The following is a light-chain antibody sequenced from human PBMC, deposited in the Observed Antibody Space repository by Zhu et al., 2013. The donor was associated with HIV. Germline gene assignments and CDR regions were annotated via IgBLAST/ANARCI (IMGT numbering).Light chain of an antibody. CDR2: GNS. Sequence: QSVLTQPPSVSGTPGRRVIISCSGSSSNIGSNTVNWYQQFPGTAPKLLIYGNSDRPSGVPDRFSGSKSGTSASLDITGLQAEDEADYYCQSYDGSLSGYVFGTGTKVTVL. CDR1: SSNIGSNT. CDR3: QSYDGSLSGYV. J-gene: IGLJ1*01. V-gene: IGLV1-44*01.